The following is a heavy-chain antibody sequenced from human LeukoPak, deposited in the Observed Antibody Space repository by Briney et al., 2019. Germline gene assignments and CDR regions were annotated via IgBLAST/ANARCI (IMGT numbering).Heavy chain of an antibody. J-gene: IGHJ6*03. D-gene: IGHD4-11*01. V-gene: IGHV3-21*01. CDR1: GFTFSSYE. CDR3: ARARGTVTNYYYYYMDV. CDR2: ISSSSSYI. Sequence: GGSLRLSCAASGFTFSSYEMNWVRQAPGKGLEWVSSISSSSSYIYYADSVKGRFTISRDNAKNSLYLQMNSLRAEDTAVYYCARARGTVTNYYYYYMDVWGKGTTVTISS.